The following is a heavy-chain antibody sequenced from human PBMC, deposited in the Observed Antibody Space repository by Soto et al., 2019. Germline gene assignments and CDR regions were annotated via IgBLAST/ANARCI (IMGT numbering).Heavy chain of an antibody. Sequence: QVQLVQSGAEVKKPGASVKVSCKASGYTFTSYGISWVRQAPGQGHEWMGWISAYNGNTNYAQKLQGRVTMTTDTSTSTAYMELRSLRSDDTAVYYCARDREEYYHDSSGYPNWFDPWGQGTLVTVSS. CDR2: ISAYNGNT. J-gene: IGHJ5*02. D-gene: IGHD3-22*01. CDR1: GYTFTSYG. V-gene: IGHV1-18*01. CDR3: ARDREEYYHDSSGYPNWFDP.